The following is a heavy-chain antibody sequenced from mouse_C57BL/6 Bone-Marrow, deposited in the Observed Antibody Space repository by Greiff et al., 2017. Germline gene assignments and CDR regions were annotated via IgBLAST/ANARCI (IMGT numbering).Heavy chain of an antibody. Sequence: EVQGVESGGGLVQSGRSLRLSCATSGFTFSDFYMEWVRQAPGKGLEWIAASRNKANDYTTEYSASVKGRFIVSRDTSQSILYLQMNALRAEDTAIYYCARDNYYGSSYAMDYWGQGTSVTVSS. CDR1: GFTFSDFY. J-gene: IGHJ4*01. D-gene: IGHD1-1*01. CDR3: ARDNYYGSSYAMDY. CDR2: SRNKANDYTT. V-gene: IGHV7-1*01.